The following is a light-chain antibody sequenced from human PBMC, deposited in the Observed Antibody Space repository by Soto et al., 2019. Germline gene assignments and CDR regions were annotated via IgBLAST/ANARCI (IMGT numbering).Light chain of an antibody. J-gene: IGKJ1*01. V-gene: IGKV3-15*01. CDR2: GAS. CDR3: QQYNNWPPKWT. CDR1: ESVSSN. Sequence: EIVMTQSPVTLSVSPGERATLSCRASESVSSNLAWYQQKPGQAPRLLIYGASTRATGIPARFSGSGSGTEFTLTISSQQSEDFAVYYCQQYNNWPPKWTFGQGTKVEIK.